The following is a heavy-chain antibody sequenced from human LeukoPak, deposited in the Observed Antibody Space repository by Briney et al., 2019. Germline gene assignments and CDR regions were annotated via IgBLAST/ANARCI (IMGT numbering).Heavy chain of an antibody. D-gene: IGHD4-23*01. CDR2: IYYSGST. CDR1: GGSISSGDYS. CDR3: ARVDGDYGGVIDY. J-gene: IGHJ4*02. V-gene: IGHV4-30-4*01. Sequence: SETLSLTCTVSGGSISSGDYSWSWIRQPPGKGLEWIGYIYYSGSTYYNPSLKSRVTISVDTSKNQFSLKLSSVTAADTAVYYCARVDGDYGGVIDYWGQGTLVTVSS.